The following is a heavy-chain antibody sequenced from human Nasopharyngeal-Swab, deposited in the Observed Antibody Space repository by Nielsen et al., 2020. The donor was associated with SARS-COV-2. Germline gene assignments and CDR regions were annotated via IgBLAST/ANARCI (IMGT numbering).Heavy chain of an antibody. Sequence: SETLSLTCTVSGGSISSYYWSWIRQPPGKGLEWTGYIYYSGSTNYNPSLKSRVTISVDTSKNQFSLKLSSVTAADTAVYYCARAPKRTIFGVVGWFDPWGQGTLVTVSS. CDR1: GGSISSYY. D-gene: IGHD3-3*01. V-gene: IGHV4-59*13. J-gene: IGHJ5*02. CDR2: IYYSGST. CDR3: ARAPKRTIFGVVGWFDP.